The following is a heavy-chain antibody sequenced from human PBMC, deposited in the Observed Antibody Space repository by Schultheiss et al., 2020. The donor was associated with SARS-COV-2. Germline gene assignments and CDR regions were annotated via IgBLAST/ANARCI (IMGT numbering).Heavy chain of an antibody. Sequence: GGSLRLSCAASGFTFSSYAMHWVRQAPGKGLEWVAVISYDGSNKYYADSVKGRFTISRDNSKNTLYLQMNSLRAEDTAVYYCAREPISTTVTAFDIWGQGTMVTVSS. CDR2: ISYDGSNK. V-gene: IGHV3-30-3*01. J-gene: IGHJ3*02. D-gene: IGHD4-17*01. CDR1: GFTFSSYA. CDR3: AREPISTTVTAFDI.